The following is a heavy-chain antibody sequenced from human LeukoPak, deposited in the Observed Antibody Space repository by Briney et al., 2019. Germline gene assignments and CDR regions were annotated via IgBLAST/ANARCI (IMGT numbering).Heavy chain of an antibody. J-gene: IGHJ4*02. CDR3: ARGFHDTRVYFDY. Sequence: PSETLSLTCTVSGGSISTVTYYWGWIRQPPGKGLEWIASIYYTGSTYYNLSLKSRVTISVDTSKNQFSLKLSSVTAADTAVYYCARGFHDTRVYFDYWGQGTLVTVSS. V-gene: IGHV4-39*07. CDR2: IYYTGST. D-gene: IGHD3-22*01. CDR1: GGSISTVTYY.